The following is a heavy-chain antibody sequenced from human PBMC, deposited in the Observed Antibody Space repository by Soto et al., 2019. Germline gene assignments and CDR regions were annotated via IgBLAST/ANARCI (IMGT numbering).Heavy chain of an antibody. CDR1: GGSLSNYG. Sequence: QVQLVQSGAEVKKPGSSVKVSCKASGGSLSNYGISWVRQAPGQGLEWMGAIIPVFGTPNYAQKFQDRVTMTADESTTTVCTEVRSLTSEDTAVYYRARGDSTKIVVTTYYAMDGWGQGTTVTVSS. J-gene: IGHJ6*02. D-gene: IGHD3-22*01. V-gene: IGHV1-69*12. CDR2: IIPVFGTP. CDR3: ARGDSTKIVVTTYYAMDG.